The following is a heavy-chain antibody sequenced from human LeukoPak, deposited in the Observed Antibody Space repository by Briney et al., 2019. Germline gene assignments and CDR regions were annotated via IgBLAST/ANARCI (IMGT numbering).Heavy chain of an antibody. V-gene: IGHV3-73*01. CDR2: IRTKANRYAT. D-gene: IGHD1-26*01. CDR1: GFTVSSNY. CDR3: ARLPSGSRAVYYFDY. J-gene: IGHJ4*02. Sequence: GGSLRLSCAASGFTVSSNYMSWVRQASGKGLEWVGRIRTKANRYATAYAASVKGRYTISRDDSKNTAYLQMNSLKAEDTAVYYCARLPSGSRAVYYFDYWGQGTLVAVSS.